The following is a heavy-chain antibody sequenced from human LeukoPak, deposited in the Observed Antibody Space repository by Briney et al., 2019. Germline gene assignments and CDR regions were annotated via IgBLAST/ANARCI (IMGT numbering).Heavy chain of an antibody. CDR1: GGSISSGSHY. Sequence: PSETLSLTCTVSGGSISSGSHYWSWIRQPAGKGLEWIGRIYTSGSTNYNPSLKSRVTISVDTSKNQFSLKLSSVTAADTAVYYCASDRRIAVAGSSYYYGMDVWGQGTTVTVSS. CDR3: ASDRRIAVAGSSYYYGMDV. CDR2: IYTSGST. V-gene: IGHV4-61*02. D-gene: IGHD6-19*01. J-gene: IGHJ6*02.